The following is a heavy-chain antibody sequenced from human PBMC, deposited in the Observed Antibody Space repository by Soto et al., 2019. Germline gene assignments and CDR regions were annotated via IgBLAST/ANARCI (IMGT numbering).Heavy chain of an antibody. CDR2: IYSGGST. CDR1: GFTVSSNY. J-gene: IGHJ3*02. V-gene: IGHV3-53*01. D-gene: IGHD6-19*01. Sequence: PGGSLRLSCAASGFTVSSNYMSWVRQAPGKGLEWVSVIYSGGSTYYADSVKGRFAISRDDSRSTLFLQMNDLEIEDTAVYYCTTGSRSGGWWGAFDIWGQGTMVTVSS. CDR3: TTGSRSGGWWGAFDI.